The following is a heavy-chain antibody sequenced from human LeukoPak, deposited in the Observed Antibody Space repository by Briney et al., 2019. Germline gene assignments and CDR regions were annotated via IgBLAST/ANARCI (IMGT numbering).Heavy chain of an antibody. CDR1: GGFISSYY. Sequence: SETLSLTCTVSGGFISSYYWGWVRRPPGKGLEWIGYIHASGSNNYNPSLKSRISLSVDTSKNQISLRLSHVTAADTAVYYCARRHYHLFTGYSDGGSYHYYYMDVWGKGTTVTVSS. D-gene: IGHD3-9*01. CDR2: IHASGSN. V-gene: IGHV4-4*09. CDR3: ARRHYHLFTGYSDGGSYHYYYMDV. J-gene: IGHJ6*03.